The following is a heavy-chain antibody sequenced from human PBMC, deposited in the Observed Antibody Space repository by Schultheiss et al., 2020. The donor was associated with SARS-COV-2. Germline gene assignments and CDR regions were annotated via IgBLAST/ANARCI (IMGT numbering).Heavy chain of an antibody. D-gene: IGHD4-11*01. V-gene: IGHV4-61*02. CDR1: GGSISSSSYY. CDR3: ARDTVTTLGWFDP. CDR2: IYTSGST. J-gene: IGHJ5*02. Sequence: SQTLSLTCTVSGGSISSSSYYWSWIRQPAGKGLEWIGRIYTSGSTMCSFSLKSPVTISADTSKNQFSLKLSSVTAAYTAVYHCARDTVTTLGWFDPWGPGILVTVSS.